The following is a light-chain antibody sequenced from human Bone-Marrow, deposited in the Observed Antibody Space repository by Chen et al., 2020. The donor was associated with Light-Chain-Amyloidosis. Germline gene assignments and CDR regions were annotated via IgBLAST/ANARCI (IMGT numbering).Light chain of an antibody. CDR1: SSNIGSNY. CDR3: AAWDDTLSGPV. V-gene: IGLV1-47*01. Sequence: QSVLTQPPSASGTPGQRVTISCSGGSSNIGSNYVYWYQQLPGTAPQLLIYKNNQRPSVVPDRFSGSKSGTSASLAISGVRSEDEADYHCAAWDDTLSGPVFGGGTKVTVL. J-gene: IGLJ3*02. CDR2: KNN.